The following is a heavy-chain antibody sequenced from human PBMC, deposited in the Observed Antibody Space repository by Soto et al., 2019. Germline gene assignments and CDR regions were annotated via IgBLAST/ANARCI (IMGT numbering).Heavy chain of an antibody. J-gene: IGHJ5*02. V-gene: IGHV3-11*06. CDR1: GFTFSDYY. Sequence: QGQLVESGGGLVKPGGSLRLSCAASGFTFSDYYMTWIRQAPGKGLECISYISISSTDINYADSVKGRFTISRDNDKNSLYLQMNSLSAEDTAVYYCAREVVVARTWGFDPWGQGTLVTVSS. CDR2: ISISSTDI. CDR3: AREVVVARTWGFDP. D-gene: IGHD2-15*01.